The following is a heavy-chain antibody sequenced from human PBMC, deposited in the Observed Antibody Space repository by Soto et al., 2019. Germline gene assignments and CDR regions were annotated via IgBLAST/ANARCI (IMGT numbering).Heavy chain of an antibody. D-gene: IGHD1-26*01. V-gene: IGHV3-33*01. CDR1: GFTFSSYG. Sequence: QVQLVESGGGVVQPGRSLRLSCAASGFTFSSYGMHWVRQAPGKGLEWVAVIWYDGSNKYYSDSVKGRFTISRDNSKNTLYLQMNSLREEDTAVYYCARDNGMGATALLGYWGQGTLVTVSS. J-gene: IGHJ4*02. CDR3: ARDNGMGATALLGY. CDR2: IWYDGSNK.